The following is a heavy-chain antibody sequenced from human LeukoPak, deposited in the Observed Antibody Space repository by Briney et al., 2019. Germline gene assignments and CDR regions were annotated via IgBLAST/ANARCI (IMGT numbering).Heavy chain of an antibody. D-gene: IGHD4-17*01. CDR1: GGSFSGYY. V-gene: IGHV4-34*01. Sequence: SETLSLTCAVYGGSFSGYYWSWIRQPPGKGLEWIGEINHSGSTNYNPSLKSRVTISVDTSKNQFSLKLSSVTAADTAVYYCARAGDYLDFQHWGQGTLVTVSS. J-gene: IGHJ1*01. CDR3: ARAGDYLDFQH. CDR2: INHSGST.